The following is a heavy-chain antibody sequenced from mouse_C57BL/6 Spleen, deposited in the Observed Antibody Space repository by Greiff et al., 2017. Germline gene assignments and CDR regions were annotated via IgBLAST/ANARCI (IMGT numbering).Heavy chain of an antibody. J-gene: IGHJ4*01. V-gene: IGHV1-55*01. CDR1: GYTFTSYW. CDR2: IYPGSGST. D-gene: IGHD1-1*01. CDR3: ARNYYGSGHYYAMDY. Sequence: QVQLQQPGAELVKPGASVKMSCKASGYTFTSYWITWVKQRPGQGLEWIGDIYPGSGSTNYNEKFKSKATLTVDTSSSTAYMQLSSLTSEDSAVYYCARNYYGSGHYYAMDYWGQGTSVTVSS.